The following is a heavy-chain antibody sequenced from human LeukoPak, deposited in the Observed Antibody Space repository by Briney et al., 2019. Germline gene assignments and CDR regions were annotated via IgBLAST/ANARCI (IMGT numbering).Heavy chain of an antibody. CDR1: GFTFSSYG. Sequence: TGGSLRLSCAAPGFTFSSYGMHWVRQAPGQRLEWMGWINAGNGNTKYSQKFQGGVTITRDTSASTAYMELSSLRSEDTAVYYCARETEDVYYFDYWGQGTLVTVSS. CDR3: ARETEDVYYFDY. J-gene: IGHJ4*02. D-gene: IGHD1-14*01. CDR2: INAGNGNT. V-gene: IGHV1-3*01.